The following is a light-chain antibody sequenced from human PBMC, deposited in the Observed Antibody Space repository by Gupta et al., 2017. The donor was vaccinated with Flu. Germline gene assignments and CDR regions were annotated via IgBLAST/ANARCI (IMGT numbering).Light chain of an antibody. CDR1: QSVSSLY. CDR2: STS. J-gene: IGKJ4*02. V-gene: IGKV3-20*01. Sequence: EIVLTQSPGTLSLSPGERATLSCRASQSVSSLYLDWHQQRPGQSPRLLIYSTSMSDTGIPDRFSGSGSGTDFTLIIDIGKLDASAVYFCHQSYGEHPRTFGDGTKVEIK. CDR3: HQSYGEHPRT.